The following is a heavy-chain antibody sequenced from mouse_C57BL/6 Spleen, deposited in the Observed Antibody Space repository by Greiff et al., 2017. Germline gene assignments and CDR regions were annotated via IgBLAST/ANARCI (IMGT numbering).Heavy chain of an antibody. CDR3: ARPPIYDGYLPFAY. Sequence: QVQLQQPGAELVKPGASVKLSCKASGYTFTSSWMHWVKQRPGQGLEWIGMIHPNSGSTNYNEKFKSKATLTVDKSSSTAYMQLSSLTSEDSAVYYCARPPIYDGYLPFAYWGQGTLVTVSA. V-gene: IGHV1-64*01. D-gene: IGHD2-3*01. CDR2: IHPNSGST. CDR1: GYTFTSSW. J-gene: IGHJ3*01.